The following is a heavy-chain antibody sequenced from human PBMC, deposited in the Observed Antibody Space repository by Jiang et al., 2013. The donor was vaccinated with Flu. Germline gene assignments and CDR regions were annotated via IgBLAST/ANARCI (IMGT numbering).Heavy chain of an antibody. V-gene: IGHV6-1*01. D-gene: IGHD2-2*01. CDR3: ARTRYSSTPYFDY. CDR2: TFYRSKWYN. Sequence: RQSPSRGLEWLGRTFYRSKWYNEYALSLKSRVTINADTSKNQFSLQLNSVTPEDTAFYYCARTRYSSTPYFDYWGQGSLVTVSS. J-gene: IGHJ4*02.